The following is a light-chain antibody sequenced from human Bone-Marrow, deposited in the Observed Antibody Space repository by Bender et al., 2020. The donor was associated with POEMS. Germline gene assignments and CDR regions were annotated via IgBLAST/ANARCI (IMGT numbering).Light chain of an antibody. CDR2: RTN. CDR3: LLYSSATWF. CDR1: TGAVTDGHY. J-gene: IGLJ3*02. Sequence: QTVVTQEPSLTVSPGGTVTFTCASSTGAVTDGHYPNWFQQKPGQPPRALVHRTNNNCSRTPGRFSGSLLGGKAALTLSGVQPEDEAVYYCLLYSSATWFFGGGTKLTIL. V-gene: IGLV7-43*01.